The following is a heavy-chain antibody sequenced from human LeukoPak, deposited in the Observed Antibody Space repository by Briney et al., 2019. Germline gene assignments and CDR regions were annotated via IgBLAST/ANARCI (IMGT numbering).Heavy chain of an antibody. CDR1: GYTFTSYG. D-gene: IGHD6-19*01. Sequence: ASVKVSCKASGYTFTSYGISWVRRAPGQGREWMGWISAYNGNTNYAQKLQGRVTMTTNTSTSTAYMELRSLRSDDTAVYYCARREVAGRYYYYYMDVWGKGTTVTVSS. V-gene: IGHV1-18*01. CDR2: ISAYNGNT. J-gene: IGHJ6*03. CDR3: ARREVAGRYYYYYMDV.